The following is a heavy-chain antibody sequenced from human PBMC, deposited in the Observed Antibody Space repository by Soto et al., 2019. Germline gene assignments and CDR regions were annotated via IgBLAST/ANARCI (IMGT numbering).Heavy chain of an antibody. CDR1: GGTFRNYP. CDR2: IFPLTDIP. Sequence: QVQLVQSRTEVKKPGSSVKVSCKASGGTFRNYPINWVRQAPGQGLEWMGSIFPLTDIPDYAQNFQARLTISADKSKTTAYMELSSLTSDDTAMYFCARGPLVVLNYFESWGQGTLVTVSS. J-gene: IGHJ4*02. V-gene: IGHV1-69*02. CDR3: ARGPLVVLNYFES.